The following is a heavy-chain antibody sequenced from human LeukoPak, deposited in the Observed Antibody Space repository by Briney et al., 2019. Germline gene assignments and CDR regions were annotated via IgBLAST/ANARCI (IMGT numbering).Heavy chain of an antibody. CDR1: GGSISSYY. Sequence: KASETLSLTCTVSGGSISSYYWSWIRQPAGKGLEWIGRIYTSGSTNYNPSLKSRVTMSVDTSKNQFSLKLSSVTAADTAVYYCAREMCSSTSCYPGYWGQGTLVTVSS. V-gene: IGHV4-4*07. J-gene: IGHJ4*02. D-gene: IGHD2-2*01. CDR2: IYTSGST. CDR3: AREMCSSTSCYPGY.